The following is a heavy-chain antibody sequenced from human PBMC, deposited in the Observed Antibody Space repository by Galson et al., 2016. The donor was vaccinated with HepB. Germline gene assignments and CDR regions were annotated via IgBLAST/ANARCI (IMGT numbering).Heavy chain of an antibody. CDR3: ARVGSSWFNAFDI. J-gene: IGHJ3*02. CDR2: IDSSSTHR. V-gene: IGHV3-21*01. D-gene: IGHD6-13*01. Sequence: SLRLSCAASGFIFNTYSMNWVRQAPGKGLQWVSSIDSSSTHRDYTDSVEGRFTISRDNAKNSLYLQMNSLRVEDTAVYYCARVGSSWFNAFDIWGQGTMVTVSS. CDR1: GFIFNTYS.